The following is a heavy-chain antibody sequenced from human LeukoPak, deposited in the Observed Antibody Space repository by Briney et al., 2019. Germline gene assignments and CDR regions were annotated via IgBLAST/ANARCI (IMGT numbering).Heavy chain of an antibody. CDR2: INHSGST. Sequence: SETLSLTCAVYGGSFSGYYWSWIRQPPGKGREWIGEINHSGSTNYNPSLKSRVTISVDTSKNQFSLKLSSVTAADTAVYYCARSRYCSGGSCYHPGGYWGQGTLVTVSS. J-gene: IGHJ4*02. CDR1: GGSFSGYY. CDR3: ARSRYCSGGSCYHPGGY. V-gene: IGHV4-34*01. D-gene: IGHD2-15*01.